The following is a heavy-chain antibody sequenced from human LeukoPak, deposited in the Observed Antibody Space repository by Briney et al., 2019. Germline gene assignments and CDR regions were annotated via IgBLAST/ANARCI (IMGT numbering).Heavy chain of an antibody. CDR2: IYYSGST. Sequence: PSETLSLTCTVSGGSISSSSYYWGWIRQPPGKGLEWIGSIYYSGSTYYNPSLKSRVTISVDTSKNQFSLKLSSVTAADTAVYYCARVSPNDYGDYGNYFDYWGQGTLVTVSS. J-gene: IGHJ4*02. D-gene: IGHD4-17*01. CDR3: ARVSPNDYGDYGNYFDY. V-gene: IGHV4-39*07. CDR1: GGSISSSSYY.